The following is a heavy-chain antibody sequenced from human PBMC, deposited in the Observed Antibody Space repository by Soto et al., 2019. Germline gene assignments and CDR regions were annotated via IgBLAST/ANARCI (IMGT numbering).Heavy chain of an antibody. CDR2: ISYDGSNK. J-gene: IGHJ6*02. V-gene: IGHV3-30*18. CDR3: AKDKERWFGELGYYYYGMDV. CDR1: GFTFSSYG. D-gene: IGHD3-10*01. Sequence: ESGGGVVQPGRSLRLSCAASGFTFSSYGMHWVRQAPGKGLEWVAVISYDGSNKYYADSVKGRFTISRDNSKNTLYLQMNSLRAEDTAVYYCAKDKERWFGELGYYYYGMDVWGQGTTVTVSS.